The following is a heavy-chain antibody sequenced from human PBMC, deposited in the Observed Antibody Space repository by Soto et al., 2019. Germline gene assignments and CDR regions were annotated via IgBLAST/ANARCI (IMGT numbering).Heavy chain of an antibody. V-gene: IGHV1-58*02. CDR1: GFTFTSSA. CDR2: ISVGSGNT. Sequence: ASVKVSCKASGFTFTSSAMQWVRQARGQRLEWIGWISVGSGNTNYAQKFQGRVTITTDTSTSTAYMELRSLRSDDTAVYYCARSPYYDFWSGYPHFDYWGQGTLVTVSS. CDR3: ARSPYYDFWSGYPHFDY. D-gene: IGHD3-3*01. J-gene: IGHJ4*02.